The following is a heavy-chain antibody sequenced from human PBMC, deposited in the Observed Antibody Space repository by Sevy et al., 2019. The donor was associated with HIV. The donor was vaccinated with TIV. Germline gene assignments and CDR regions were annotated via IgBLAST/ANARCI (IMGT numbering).Heavy chain of an antibody. V-gene: IGHV4-38-2*01. CDR3: ARVAHGSGSYGGDYYYYMDV. D-gene: IGHD3-10*01. CDR2: IYHSGST. CDR1: GYSISSGYY. Sequence: SETLSLTCAVSGYSISSGYYWGWIRQPPGKGLEWIGSIYHSGSTYYNPSLKSRVTISVEKSKNQFALKLSSVTAADTAVYYCARVAHGSGSYGGDYYYYMDVWGKGTTVTVSS. J-gene: IGHJ6*03.